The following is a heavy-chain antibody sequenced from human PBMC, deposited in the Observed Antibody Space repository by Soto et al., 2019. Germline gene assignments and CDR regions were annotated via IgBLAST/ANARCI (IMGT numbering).Heavy chain of an antibody. Sequence: SETLSLTCTVSGGSISSYYWSWIRQPPGKGLEWIGYIYYSGSTNYNPSLKSRVTISVDTSKNQFSLKLSSVTAADTAVYYCAAGEYSSSYYYYYYYMDVWGKGTTVTVSS. CDR3: AAGEYSSSYYYYYYYMDV. D-gene: IGHD6-6*01. CDR1: GGSISSYY. J-gene: IGHJ6*03. CDR2: IYYSGST. V-gene: IGHV4-59*08.